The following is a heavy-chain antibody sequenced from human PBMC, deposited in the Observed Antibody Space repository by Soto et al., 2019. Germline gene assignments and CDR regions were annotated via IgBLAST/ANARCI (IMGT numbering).Heavy chain of an antibody. J-gene: IGHJ4*02. CDR1: GGTISSGGYY. D-gene: IGHD5-12*01. V-gene: IGHV4-31*03. CDR2: IYYSGET. Sequence: PSETLSLTCTVSGGTISSGGYYWSWIRQHPGKGLEWIGYIYYSGETYYNPSLKSRVPISVDTSKNQFSLKLSSVTAADTAVYYCARVSYDYYYSDYWGQGTLVTVS. CDR3: ARVSYDYYYSDY.